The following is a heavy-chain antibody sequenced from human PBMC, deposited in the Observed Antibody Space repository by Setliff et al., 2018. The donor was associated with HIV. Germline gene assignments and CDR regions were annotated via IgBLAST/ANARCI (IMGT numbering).Heavy chain of an antibody. CDR2: IGGSGDST. Sequence: GGSLRLSCAASGFTFSNYAMSWVRQAPGKGLEWVSTIGGSGDSTYYADSVKGRCTVSRDNSRNTLYLHINSLRAEDTAVYYCAKDRGSGWYGDYFDYWGQGTLVTVSS. J-gene: IGHJ4*02. CDR3: AKDRGSGWYGDYFDY. V-gene: IGHV3-23*01. CDR1: GFTFSNYA. D-gene: IGHD6-19*01.